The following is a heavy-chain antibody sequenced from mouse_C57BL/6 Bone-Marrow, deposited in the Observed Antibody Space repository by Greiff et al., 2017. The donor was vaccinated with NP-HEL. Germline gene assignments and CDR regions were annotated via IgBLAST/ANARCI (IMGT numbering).Heavy chain of an antibody. CDR3: TREGVGPYYFDY. CDR1: GFTFSSYA. Sequence: EVKLVESGEGLVKPGGSLKLSCAASGFTFSSYAMSWVRQTPEKRLEWVAYISSGGDYIYYADTVKGRFTISRDNARNTLYLQMSSLKSEDTAMYYCTREGVGPYYFDYWGQGTTLTVSS. J-gene: IGHJ2*01. V-gene: IGHV5-9-1*02. CDR2: ISSGGDYI.